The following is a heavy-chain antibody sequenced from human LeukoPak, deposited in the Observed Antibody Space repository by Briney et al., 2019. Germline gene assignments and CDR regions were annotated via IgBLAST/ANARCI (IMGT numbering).Heavy chain of an antibody. CDR2: INHSGST. D-gene: IGHD3-10*01. CDR3: ARAFTMVRAYYFDY. Sequence: SQTLSLTCGVYGGSFTGYYWSWIRQPPGKGLEWMGEINHSGSTNYNPSLKSRVTISVDTSKNQFSLKLSSVTAADTAVYYCARAFTMVRAYYFDYWGQGTLVTVSS. CDR1: GGSFTGYY. V-gene: IGHV4-34*01. J-gene: IGHJ4*02.